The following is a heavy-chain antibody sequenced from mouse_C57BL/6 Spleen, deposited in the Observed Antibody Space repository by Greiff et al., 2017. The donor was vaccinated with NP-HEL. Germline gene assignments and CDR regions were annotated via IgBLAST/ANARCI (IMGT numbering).Heavy chain of an antibody. CDR2: IDPETGGT. D-gene: IGHD2-5*01. CDR1: GYTFTDYE. J-gene: IGHJ2*01. V-gene: IGHV1-15*01. CDR3: TIYYSNY. Sequence: QVQLKQSGAELVRPGASVTLSCKASGYTFTDYEMHWVKQTPVHGLEWIGAIDPETGGTAYNQKFKGKAILTADKSSSTSNMELRSLTSEDAAVYYCTIYYSNYWGQGTTLTVSS.